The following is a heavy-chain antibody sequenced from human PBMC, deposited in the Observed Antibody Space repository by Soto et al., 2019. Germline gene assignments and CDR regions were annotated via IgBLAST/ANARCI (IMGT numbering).Heavy chain of an antibody. CDR2: IIPIFGTA. V-gene: IGHV1-69*12. CDR3: ARDNPNYDSPLFDGMDV. CDR1: GGTFSSYA. Sequence: QVQLVQSGAEVKKPGSSVKVSCKASGGTFSSYAISWVRQAPGQGLEWMGGIIPIFGTANYAQKFQGRVTITADESTSTAYMELSSLRSEDTAVYYCARDNPNYDSPLFDGMDVWGQGTTVTVSS. D-gene: IGHD3-22*01. J-gene: IGHJ6*02.